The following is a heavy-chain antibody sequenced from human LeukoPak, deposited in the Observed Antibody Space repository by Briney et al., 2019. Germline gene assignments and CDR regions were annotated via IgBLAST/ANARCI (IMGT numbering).Heavy chain of an antibody. CDR1: GGSISSGSYY. Sequence: PSETLSLTCSVSGGSISSGSYYWGWIRQPPGKGLQWIGSIYYTGSTYYNPSLKSRVTISVDTSKNQFSLRLSSVTAADTAVFYCARHAGGYDRDLDYWGQGTLVTVSS. D-gene: IGHD5-12*01. J-gene: IGHJ4*02. CDR2: IYYTGST. CDR3: ARHAGGYDRDLDY. V-gene: IGHV4-39*01.